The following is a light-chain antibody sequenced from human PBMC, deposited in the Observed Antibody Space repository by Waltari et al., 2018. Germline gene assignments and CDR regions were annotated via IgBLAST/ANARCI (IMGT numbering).Light chain of an antibody. J-gene: IGKJ1*01. V-gene: IGKV4-1*01. Sequence: DIVMTQSPDSLAVSLGERATINCKSSQSVLYRSDNKNYLAWYPQQPGQPPKLLLDWASTREYGVPDRFSGSGSGTDFTLTISRLQAEDVAVYYCQQYYTTRTFGQGTKVEIK. CDR2: WAS. CDR3: QQYYTTRT. CDR1: QSVLYRSDNKNY.